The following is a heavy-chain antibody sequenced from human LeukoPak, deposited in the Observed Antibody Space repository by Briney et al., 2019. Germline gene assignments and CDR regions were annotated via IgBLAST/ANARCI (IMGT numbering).Heavy chain of an antibody. D-gene: IGHD2-21*02. Sequence: SETLSLTCAVYGGSFSGFYRSWIRQSPGKGLEWIGEINHSGNTNYSPSLKSRVTISVDTSRNQFSLKLNSVTAADTAIYYCAGAVMMTAKYYWYFDLWGRGTLVTVSS. CDR3: AGAVMMTAKYYWYFDL. CDR2: INHSGNT. J-gene: IGHJ2*01. V-gene: IGHV4-34*01. CDR1: GGSFSGFY.